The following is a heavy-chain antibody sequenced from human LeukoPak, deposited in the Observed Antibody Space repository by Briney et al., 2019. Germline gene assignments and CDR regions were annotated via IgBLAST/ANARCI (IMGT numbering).Heavy chain of an antibody. D-gene: IGHD2-15*01. CDR1: GGSISSGNYY. J-gene: IGHJ4*02. CDR3: ARVALDCSGGSCFWTLDY. CDR2: IYSSGSS. Sequence: SETLSLTCTVSGGSISSGNYYWSWIRQPAGKGLEWIGRIYSSGSSSYNPSLKSRVTISVDTSKNQFSLKLSSVTAADTAVYYCARVALDCSGGSCFWTLDYWGQGTLVTVSS. V-gene: IGHV4-61*02.